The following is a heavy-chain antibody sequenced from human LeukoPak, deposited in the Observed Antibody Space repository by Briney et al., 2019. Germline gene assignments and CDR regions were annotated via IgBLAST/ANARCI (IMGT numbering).Heavy chain of an antibody. V-gene: IGHV5-51*01. CDR1: GYTFTTYW. J-gene: IGHJ4*02. Sequence: GESLKISCKGSGYTFTTYWIGWVRQMPGKGLEWMGIIYPSDSDTRYSPSFQGQVTISADESINTAYLQWSSLKASDTAMYYCARQELLRPFDYWGQGTLVTVSS. CDR3: ARQELLRPFDY. CDR2: IYPSDSDT. D-gene: IGHD1-26*01.